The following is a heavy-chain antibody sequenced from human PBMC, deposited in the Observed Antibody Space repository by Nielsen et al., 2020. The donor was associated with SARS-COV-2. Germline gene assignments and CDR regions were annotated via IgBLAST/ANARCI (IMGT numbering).Heavy chain of an antibody. D-gene: IGHD3-22*01. J-gene: IGHJ4*02. Sequence: GGSLRLSCAASGFTVSSNYMSWVRQAPGKGLEWVSVIYGGGSTYYADSVKGRFTISRDNSKNTLYFQMNSLRAEDTAVYYCARDRDYYDSSGYRDWGQGTLVTVSS. CDR1: GFTVSSNY. CDR3: ARDRDYYDSSGYRD. CDR2: IYGGGST. V-gene: IGHV3-66*01.